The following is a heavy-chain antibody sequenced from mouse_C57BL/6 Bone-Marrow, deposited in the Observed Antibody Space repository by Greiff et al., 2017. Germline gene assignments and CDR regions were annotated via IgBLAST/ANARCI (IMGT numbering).Heavy chain of an antibody. CDR2: IWSGGST. CDR3: ARGDLFAY. V-gene: IGHV2-2*01. J-gene: IGHJ3*01. Sequence: VQLQQSGPGLVQPSPSLSITCTASGFSLTSYGVHWVRQSPGKGLEWLGVIWSGGSTDYNAAFISRLSISKDDSKCHVIFKMNSLQADDTAIYYCARGDLFAYWGQGTLVTVSA. CDR1: GFSLTSYG. D-gene: IGHD3-3*01.